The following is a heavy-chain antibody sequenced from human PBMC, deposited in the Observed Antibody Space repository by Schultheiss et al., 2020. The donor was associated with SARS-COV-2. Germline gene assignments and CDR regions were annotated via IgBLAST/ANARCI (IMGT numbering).Heavy chain of an antibody. J-gene: IGHJ5*02. D-gene: IGHD6-19*01. CDR3: ARSSAKNSSGWS. CDR1: GDSIRSYY. CDR2: IYYSGST. V-gene: IGHV4-39*01. Sequence: TLSLTCSVSGDSIRSYYWGWIRQPPGKGLEWIGSIYYSGSTYYNPSLKSRVTISVDTSKNQFSLKLSSVTAADTAVYYCARSSAKNSSGWSWGQGTLVTVSS.